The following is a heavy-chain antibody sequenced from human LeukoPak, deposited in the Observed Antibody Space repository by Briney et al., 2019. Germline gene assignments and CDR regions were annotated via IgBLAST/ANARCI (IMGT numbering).Heavy chain of an antibody. V-gene: IGHV6-1*01. CDR2: TYYRSKWFN. CDR3: TRAGGLGGYDYSY. CDR1: GDSVSNNSAA. Sequence: SQTLSLTCAIPGDSVSNNSAAWNWIRQSPSRGLEWLGRTYYRSKWFNEYAQSVKSRITINPDTSKNQFSLQLNSVTPEDAAMYYCTRAGGLGGYDYSYWGQGTLVTVSS. J-gene: IGHJ4*02. D-gene: IGHD5-12*01.